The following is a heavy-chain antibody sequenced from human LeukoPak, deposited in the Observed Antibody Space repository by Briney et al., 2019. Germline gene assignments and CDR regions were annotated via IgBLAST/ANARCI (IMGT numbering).Heavy chain of an antibody. CDR2: IYYSGST. D-gene: IGHD3-22*01. CDR3: ARARKYYYDSSAWFDP. Sequence: PSETLSLTCTVSGGSISSYYWSWIRQPPGKGLEWLGYIYYSGSTNYNPSLKSRVTISVDTSKNQFSLKLGSVTAADTAVYYCARARKYYYDSSAWFDPWGQGTLVTVSS. CDR1: GGSISSYY. J-gene: IGHJ5*02. V-gene: IGHV4-59*01.